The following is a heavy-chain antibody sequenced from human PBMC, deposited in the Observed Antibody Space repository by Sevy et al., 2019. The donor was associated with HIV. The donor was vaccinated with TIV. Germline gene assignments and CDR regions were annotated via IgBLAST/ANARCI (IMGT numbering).Heavy chain of an antibody. Sequence: GGSLRLSCAGSGFSFSSYDMNWVRQAPGKGLEWVSSISSSSSYISNADSVKGRFTISRDNAKNSLYLQMNSLRVEDTAVYYCAQEQLGRFDSWGQGTLVTVSS. CDR2: ISSSSSYI. D-gene: IGHD1-26*01. V-gene: IGHV3-21*01. CDR3: AQEQLGRFDS. J-gene: IGHJ4*02. CDR1: GFSFSSYD.